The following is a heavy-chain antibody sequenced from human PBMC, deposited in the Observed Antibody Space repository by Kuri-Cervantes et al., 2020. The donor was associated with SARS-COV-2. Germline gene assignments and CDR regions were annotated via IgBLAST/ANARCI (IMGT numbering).Heavy chain of an antibody. CDR2: INPSSGGT. Sequence: ASVQVSCKASGYTFTSYGISWVRQAPGQGLEWMGWINPSSGGTNYAQKFQGRVTMTRDTSISTAYMELSRLRSDDTAVYYCARGGFTMIVVVKDAFDIWGQGTMVTVSS. CDR3: ARGGFTMIVVVKDAFDI. CDR1: GYTFTSYG. D-gene: IGHD3-22*01. V-gene: IGHV1-2*02. J-gene: IGHJ3*02.